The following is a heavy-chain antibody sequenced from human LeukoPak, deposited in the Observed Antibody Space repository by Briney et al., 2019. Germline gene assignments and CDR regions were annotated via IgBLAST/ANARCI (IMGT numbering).Heavy chain of an antibody. Sequence: SETLSLTCAVYGGSFSGYYWSWIRQPPGKGLEWIGEINHSGSTNYNPSLKSRVTISVDTSKNQFSLKLSSVTAADTAVYYCARGLFGVVRAYYFDYWGQGTLVTVSS. V-gene: IGHV4-34*01. J-gene: IGHJ4*02. CDR1: GGSFSGYY. CDR3: ARGLFGVVRAYYFDY. CDR2: INHSGST. D-gene: IGHD3-3*01.